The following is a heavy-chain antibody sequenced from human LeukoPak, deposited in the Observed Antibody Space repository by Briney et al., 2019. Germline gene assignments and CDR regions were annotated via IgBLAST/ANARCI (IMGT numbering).Heavy chain of an antibody. CDR2: ISGSGGGT. V-gene: IGHV3-23*01. J-gene: IGHJ4*02. Sequence: GGSLRLSCAASGSTFSSYAMSWVRQAPGKGLEWVSAISGSGGGTYYTDSVKGRFTISRDNSKNTLYLQMNSLRTEDTAVYYCAKKTDPFDYWGQGTLVTVSS. CDR1: GSTFSSYA. CDR3: AKKTDPFDY.